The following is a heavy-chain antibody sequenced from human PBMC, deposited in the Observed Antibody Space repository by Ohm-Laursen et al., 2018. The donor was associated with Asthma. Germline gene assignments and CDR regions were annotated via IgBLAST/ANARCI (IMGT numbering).Heavy chain of an antibody. D-gene: IGHD3-3*01. CDR3: ARDVMEWYLPAFDF. CDR2: GGSYYDGGLK. CDR1: GFTFSSYA. V-gene: IGHV3-30-3*01. Sequence: SLRLSCAASGFTFSSYAMHWVRQAPGKGLEWVAVGGSYYDGGLKYYADSVNGRFTVSRDDSKNTLYLQMNRLRPDDTAVYYCARDVMEWYLPAFDFWGQGTLVTVSS. J-gene: IGHJ4*02.